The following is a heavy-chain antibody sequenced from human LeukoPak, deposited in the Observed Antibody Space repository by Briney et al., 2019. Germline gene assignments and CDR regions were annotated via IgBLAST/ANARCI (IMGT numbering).Heavy chain of an antibody. V-gene: IGHV3-74*01. CDR3: ATKQWLAPPPDS. Sequence: GGSLRLSCAASGFTFSKYWMLWVRQAPGKGLESVSRINTDGTVTTYADSVKGRFTVSRDNADNTMFLQMNSVRAEDTAVYYCATKQWLAPPPDSWGQGTPVTVSP. D-gene: IGHD6-19*01. CDR1: GFTFSKYW. CDR2: INTDGTVT. J-gene: IGHJ4*02.